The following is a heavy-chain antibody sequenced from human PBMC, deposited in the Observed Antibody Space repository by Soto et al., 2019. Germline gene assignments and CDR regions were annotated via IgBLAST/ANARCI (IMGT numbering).Heavy chain of an antibody. CDR3: ARDRSYTTDY. Sequence: GGSLRLSCAASGFTFSNSWMHWVRQAPGKGLVWVSYINSDGSTTTYADSVKGRFTISRDNAKNTVYLQITSLTAEDTAVYYCARDRSYTTDYWGQGXLVTVSS. CDR2: INSDGSTT. J-gene: IGHJ4*02. CDR1: GFTFSNSW. V-gene: IGHV3-74*01. D-gene: IGHD1-26*01.